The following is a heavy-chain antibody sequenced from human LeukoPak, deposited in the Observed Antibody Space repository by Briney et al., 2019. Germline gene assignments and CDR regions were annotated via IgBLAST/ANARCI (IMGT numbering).Heavy chain of an antibody. D-gene: IGHD3-22*01. CDR1: GFTFSDYY. V-gene: IGHV3-11*01. J-gene: IGHJ5*02. Sequence: GGSLRLSCAASGFTFSDYYMSWIRQAPGKGLEWVSYISSSGSTIYYADSVKGRFTISRDNAKNSLYLQMNSLRAEDTAVYYCARGQYYYDSGGYYNWFDPWGQGTLVTVSS. CDR2: ISSSGSTI. CDR3: ARGQYYYDSGGYYNWFDP.